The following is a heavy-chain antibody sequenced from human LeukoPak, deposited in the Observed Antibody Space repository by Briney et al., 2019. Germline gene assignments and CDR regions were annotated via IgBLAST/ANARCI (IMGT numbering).Heavy chain of an antibody. Sequence: GGSLRLSCAASGFTFSSYWMSWVRQAPGKGLEWVANIKQDGSEKYYVDSVKGRFTISRDNAKNSLYLQMNSLRAEDTAVYYCARDALYCTNGVRYRDYWGQGTLVTVSS. CDR3: ARDALYCTNGVRYRDY. CDR1: GFTFSSYW. D-gene: IGHD2-8*01. J-gene: IGHJ4*02. V-gene: IGHV3-7*01. CDR2: IKQDGSEK.